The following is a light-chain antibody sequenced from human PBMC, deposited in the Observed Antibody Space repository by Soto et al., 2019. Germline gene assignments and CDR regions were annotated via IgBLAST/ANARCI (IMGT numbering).Light chain of an antibody. CDR1: QSVSRY. Sequence: EVVLTQSPATLSLSPGVGATLSCRASQSVSRYLAWYQQKPGQAPRLLIYDASKRAIGIPARFSGSGSGTDFTLTISSLEPEDFAVYYCQQRSNWPRTFGQGTKV. CDR2: DAS. J-gene: IGKJ1*01. CDR3: QQRSNWPRT. V-gene: IGKV3-11*01.